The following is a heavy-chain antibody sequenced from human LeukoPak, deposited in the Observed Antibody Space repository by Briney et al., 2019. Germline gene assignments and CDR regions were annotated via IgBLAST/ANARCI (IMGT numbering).Heavy chain of an antibody. Sequence: GSLRLSCAASGFTFSNYWMTWVRQAPGKGLEWVANIKQDGSEKYYVDSVKGRFTISRDNAKNSLYLQMNSLRAEDTAVYYCARSETTYYYDSSVYFYYYYGMDVWGQGTTVTVSS. D-gene: IGHD3-22*01. J-gene: IGHJ6*02. V-gene: IGHV3-7*01. CDR3: ARSETTYYYDSSVYFYYYYGMDV. CDR1: GFTFSNYW. CDR2: IKQDGSEK.